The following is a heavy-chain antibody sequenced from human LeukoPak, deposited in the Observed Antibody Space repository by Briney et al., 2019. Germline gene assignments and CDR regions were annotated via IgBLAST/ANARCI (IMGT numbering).Heavy chain of an antibody. CDR2: VNSDSDGSST. V-gene: IGHV3-74*01. CDR3: ARGGPSGNYFDF. CDR1: GFTLSSYW. Sequence: GGSLRLSCAASGFTLSSYWMHWVRQAPGKGLVWVSRVNSDSDGSSTTYADSVKGRFTISRDNAKHTLYLQMNSLRAEDTAVYYCARGGPSGNYFDFWGQGTLVTVAS. J-gene: IGHJ4*02. D-gene: IGHD1-26*01.